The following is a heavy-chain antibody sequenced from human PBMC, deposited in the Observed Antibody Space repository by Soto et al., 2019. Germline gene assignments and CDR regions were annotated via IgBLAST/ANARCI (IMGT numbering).Heavy chain of an antibody. CDR3: ASLTYYYDSSGYYGDEAFDY. CDR1: GFTFIRYS. J-gene: IGHJ4*02. CDR2: ISSSSSYI. D-gene: IGHD3-22*01. Sequence: PGGSLRLSCAASGFTFIRYSMNWVRQAPWKGLEWVSSISSSSSYIYYADSVKGRFTISRDNAKNSLYLQMNSLRAEDTAVYYCASLTYYYDSSGYYGDEAFDYWGQGTLVTVSS. V-gene: IGHV3-21*01.